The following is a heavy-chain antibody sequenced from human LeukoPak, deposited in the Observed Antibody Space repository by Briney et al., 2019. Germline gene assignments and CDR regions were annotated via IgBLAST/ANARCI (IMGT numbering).Heavy chain of an antibody. J-gene: IGHJ4*02. Sequence: SETLSLTRTVSGGSISSGGYYWSWIRQHPGKGLEWIGYIYYSGSTYYNPSLKSRVTISVDTSKYQFYLKLSSVTAADTAVYYCERDQGILAGSFLFAYWGQGTLVTVSS. D-gene: IGHD6-19*01. CDR3: ERDQGILAGSFLFAY. CDR1: GGSISSGGYY. CDR2: IYYSGST. V-gene: IGHV4-31*03.